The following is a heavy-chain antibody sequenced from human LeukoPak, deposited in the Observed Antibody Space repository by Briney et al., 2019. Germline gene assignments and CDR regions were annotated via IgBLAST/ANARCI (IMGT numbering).Heavy chain of an antibody. CDR1: GFTFSSYA. CDR3: ARGFYGSGSYQAYPRLYYFDY. D-gene: IGHD3-10*01. CDR2: ISGSGGST. Sequence: GGSLRLSCVVSGFTFSSYAMSWVRQAPGKGLEWVSAISGSGGSTYYADSVKGRFTISRDNSRNTLYLQMNSLRAEDTAVYYCARGFYGSGSYQAYPRLYYFDYWGQGTLVTVSS. J-gene: IGHJ4*02. V-gene: IGHV3-23*01.